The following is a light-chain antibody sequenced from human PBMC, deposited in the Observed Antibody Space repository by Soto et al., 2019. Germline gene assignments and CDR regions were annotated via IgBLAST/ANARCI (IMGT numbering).Light chain of an antibody. CDR2: GAS. Sequence: EIVMTQSPATLSVSPGERATLSCRASQSVSSNLAWYQQKPGQAPRLLIYGASTRATGIPARFSGSGSGTGVPSPISSLQSEDFAVYYCQQYNNWPLYTFGQGTKLEIK. V-gene: IGKV3-15*01. CDR3: QQYNNWPLYT. CDR1: QSVSSN. J-gene: IGKJ2*01.